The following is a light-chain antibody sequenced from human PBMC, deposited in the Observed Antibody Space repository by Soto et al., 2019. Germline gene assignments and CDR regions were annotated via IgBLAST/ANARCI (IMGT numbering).Light chain of an antibody. CDR3: QQYNSWTSIT. CDR1: QSVNRN. Sequence: EILLTQSPATLSVSPGERATLSCRSSQSVNRNLGWYQQKPGQAPRLLILAASTRAPGIPARFSGSGSGTEFTLTISGLQSEDFAVYYCQQYNSWTSITFGQGTRLEVK. CDR2: AAS. V-gene: IGKV3-15*01. J-gene: IGKJ5*01.